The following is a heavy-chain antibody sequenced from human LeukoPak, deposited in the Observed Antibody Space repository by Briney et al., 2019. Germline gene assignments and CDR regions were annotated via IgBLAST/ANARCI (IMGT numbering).Heavy chain of an antibody. CDR3: AKDRYDILTGYSEAYFDY. J-gene: IGHJ4*02. V-gene: IGHV3-30*02. CDR2: TRYDGSNK. D-gene: IGHD3-9*01. CDR1: GFTFSDYY. Sequence: GGSLRLSCAASGFTFSDYYMSWVRQAPGKGLEWVAFTRYDGSNKYYADSVKGRFTISRDNSKNTLSLQMNSLRAEDTAVYYCAKDRYDILTGYSEAYFDYWGQGTLVTVSS.